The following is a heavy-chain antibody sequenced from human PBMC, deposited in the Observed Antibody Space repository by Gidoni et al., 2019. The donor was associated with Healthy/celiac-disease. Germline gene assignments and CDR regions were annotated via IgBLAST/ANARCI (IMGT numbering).Heavy chain of an antibody. CDR2: INHSGST. D-gene: IGHD6-13*01. CDR1: GGSFSGYY. Sequence: QVQLQQWGAGLLKPSETLSLTCAVYGGSFSGYYWSWIRQPPGKGLEWIGEINHSGSTNYNPSLKSRVTISVDTSKNQFSLKLSSVTAADTAVYYCATSSSWSRGYFDYWGQGTLVTVSS. J-gene: IGHJ4*02. CDR3: ATSSSWSRGYFDY. V-gene: IGHV4-34*01.